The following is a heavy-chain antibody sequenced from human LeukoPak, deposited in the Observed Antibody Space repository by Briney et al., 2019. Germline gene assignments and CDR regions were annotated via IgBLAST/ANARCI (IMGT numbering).Heavy chain of an antibody. J-gene: IGHJ2*01. CDR1: GGTFSSYA. CDR2: IIPIFGTA. CDR3: ARSELRADLPHSWYFDL. Sequence: SVKVSCKASGGTFSSYAISWVRQAPGQGLEWMGGIIPIFGTANYAQKFQGRVTITADESTSTAYMELSSLRSEDTAVYYCARSELRADLPHSWYFDLWGRGTLVTVSS. D-gene: IGHD1-7*01. V-gene: IGHV1-69*13.